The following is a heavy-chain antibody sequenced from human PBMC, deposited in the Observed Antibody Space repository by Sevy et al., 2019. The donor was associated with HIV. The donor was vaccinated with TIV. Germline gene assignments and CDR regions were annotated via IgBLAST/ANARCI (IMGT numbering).Heavy chain of an antibody. CDR1: GFTFSNYA. CDR2: ISGSGDNT. J-gene: IGHJ4*02. Sequence: GGSLRLSCGASGFTFSNYAMSWVRQAPGKGLEWVSSISGSGDNTYNADSVKGRFTVSRGNSKNTLYLQMNSLRAEDTAVYYCAKDSGDDNYGLFDYWGQGTLVTVSS. CDR3: AKDSGDDNYGLFDY. D-gene: IGHD5-18*01. V-gene: IGHV3-23*01.